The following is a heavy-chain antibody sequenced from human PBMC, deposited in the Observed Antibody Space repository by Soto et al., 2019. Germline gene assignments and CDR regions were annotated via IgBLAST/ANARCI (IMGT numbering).Heavy chain of an antibody. Sequence: QVQLVESGGGVVQPGRSLRLSCAASGFTFSSYGMHWVRQAPGKGLEWVAVISYDGSNKYYADSVKGRFTISRDNSKNTLYLQMNSLRAEDTAVYYCAKEGNSSSWQPKLYYYYSYMDVWGKGTTVTVSS. V-gene: IGHV3-30*18. CDR3: AKEGNSSSWQPKLYYYYSYMDV. J-gene: IGHJ6*03. D-gene: IGHD6-13*01. CDR1: GFTFSSYG. CDR2: ISYDGSNK.